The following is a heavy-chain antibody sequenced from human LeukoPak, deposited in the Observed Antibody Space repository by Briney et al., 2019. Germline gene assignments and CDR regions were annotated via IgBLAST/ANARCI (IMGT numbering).Heavy chain of an antibody. J-gene: IGHJ4*02. D-gene: IGHD1-26*01. CDR3: AKGSGSYLSPLYYFDY. CDR1: GFSFSSYE. V-gene: IGHV3-23*01. Sequence: PGGSLRLSCAASGFSFSSYEMNWVRQAPGKGLEWISYISASGTLTHYADSVKGRFTISRDNSKNTLYLQMNSLRAEDTAVYYCAKGSGSYLSPLYYFDYWGQGTLVTVSS. CDR2: ISASGTLT.